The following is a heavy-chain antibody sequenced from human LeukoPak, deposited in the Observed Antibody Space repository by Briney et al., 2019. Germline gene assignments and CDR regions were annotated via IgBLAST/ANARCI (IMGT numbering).Heavy chain of an antibody. V-gene: IGHV1-69*06. CDR3: VRGNRAAAGLRTYYYYYYMDV. Sequence: ASVKVSCKASGGTFSTYSISWVRQAPGQGLEWMGGILPIFGTAKHAQNFQDRVTISADKSTGTAYMELSSLRSEDTAVYYCVRGNRAAAGLRTYYYYYYMDVWGKGTTVTVSS. J-gene: IGHJ6*03. CDR2: ILPIFGTA. CDR1: GGTFSTYS. D-gene: IGHD6-13*01.